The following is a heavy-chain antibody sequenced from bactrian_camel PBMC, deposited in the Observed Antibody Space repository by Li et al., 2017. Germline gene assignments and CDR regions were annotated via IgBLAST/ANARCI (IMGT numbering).Heavy chain of an antibody. J-gene: IGHJ4*01. CDR3: AASFTACVARAHYVERYAY. Sequence: HVQLVESGGGSVQAGGSLRLSCQASAYGDTYNCIGWFRQAPGKEREGVAAIDSDGSTSYADSVEGRFTISKDNARKFLYLQLNDLKPEDTAVYYCAASFTACVARAHYVERYAYWGQGTQVTVS. CDR1: AYGDTYNC. D-gene: IGHD8*01. V-gene: IGHV3S53*01. CDR2: IDSDGST.